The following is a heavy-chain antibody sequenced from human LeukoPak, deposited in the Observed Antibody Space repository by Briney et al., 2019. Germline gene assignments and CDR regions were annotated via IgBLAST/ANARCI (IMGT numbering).Heavy chain of an antibody. CDR1: GFTVSSNY. Sequence: GGSLRLSCAASGFTVSSNYMSWVRQAPGKGLEWVSAISGSGGSTYYADSVKGRFTISRDNSKNTLYLQMNSLRAEDTAVYYCAKPAESGYYLAAFDYWGQGTLVTVSS. CDR3: AKPAESGYYLAAFDY. D-gene: IGHD3-22*01. CDR2: ISGSGGST. V-gene: IGHV3-23*01. J-gene: IGHJ4*02.